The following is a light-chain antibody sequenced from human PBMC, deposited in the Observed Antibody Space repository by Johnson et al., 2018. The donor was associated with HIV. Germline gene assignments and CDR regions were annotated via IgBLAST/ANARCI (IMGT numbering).Light chain of an antibody. CDR3: GTWDDSLSALYG. CDR1: SSNIGNNY. Sequence: QSVLTQPPSVSAAPGQKVTISCSGSSSNIGNNYVSWYQQLPGTAPKLLIYENTKRPSGIPDRFSGSKSGTSATLGITGLQTGDEADYYCGTWDDSLSALYGFGTGTKVTV. CDR2: ENT. J-gene: IGLJ1*01. V-gene: IGLV1-51*02.